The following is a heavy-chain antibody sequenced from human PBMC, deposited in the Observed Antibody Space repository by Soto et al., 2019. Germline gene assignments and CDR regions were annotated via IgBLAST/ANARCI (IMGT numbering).Heavy chain of an antibody. D-gene: IGHD6-6*01. Sequence: GASVKVSCKASGFTFTSPAVQWVRQARGQRLEWIGWIVVGSGNTNYAQKFQERVTITRDMSTSTAYMELSSLRSEDTAVYYCAADLTSIAARPGWGQGTMVTVSS. CDR3: AADLTSIAARPG. CDR1: GFTFTSPA. J-gene: IGHJ3*01. V-gene: IGHV1-58*01. CDR2: IVVGSGNT.